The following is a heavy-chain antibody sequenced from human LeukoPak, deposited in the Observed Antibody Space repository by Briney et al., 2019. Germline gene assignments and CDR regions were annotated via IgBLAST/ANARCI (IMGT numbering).Heavy chain of an antibody. Sequence: ASVKVSCKASGYTYTSYGISWVRQAPGQGLEWMGWISAYNGDTHYAQKIQGRVTMTTETSTSTAYMELRSLRSDDTAVYYCARRGGKNYGDYVVYDKYMDVWGTGTTVTVSS. J-gene: IGHJ6*03. V-gene: IGHV1-18*01. CDR3: ARRGGKNYGDYVVYDKYMDV. CDR1: GYTYTSYG. D-gene: IGHD4-17*01. CDR2: ISAYNGDT.